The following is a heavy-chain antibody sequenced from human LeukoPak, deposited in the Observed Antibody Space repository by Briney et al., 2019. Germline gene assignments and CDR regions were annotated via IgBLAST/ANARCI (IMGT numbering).Heavy chain of an antibody. CDR2: INSDGSST. D-gene: IGHD1-26*01. Sequence: GGSLRLSCAASGFTFSSYWMHWVRQAPGKGLVWVSRINSDGSSTSYADSVKGRFTISRDNAKNTLYLQMNSLRAEDTAVYYCARDRADSGSYRRAYYYYGMDVWGHGTTVTVSS. V-gene: IGHV3-74*01. J-gene: IGHJ6*02. CDR3: ARDRADSGSYRRAYYYYGMDV. CDR1: GFTFSSYW.